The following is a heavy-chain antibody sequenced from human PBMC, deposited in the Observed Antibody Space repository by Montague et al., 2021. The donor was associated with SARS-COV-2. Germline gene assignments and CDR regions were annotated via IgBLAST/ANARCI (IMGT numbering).Heavy chain of an antibody. D-gene: IGHD4-23*01. CDR2: NHYSGTT. CDR3: ARRASRWLDGFDI. Sequence: SETLSLTCTVSGGSISSTSYYWVWMRQPPGKGLMWMVSNHYSGTTYHYPSLKSQVTIYVYTTKNPFSLKLRSATVADTTIYYCARRASRWLDGFDIWGQGTMVTVSS. CDR1: GGSISSTSYY. J-gene: IGHJ3*02. V-gene: IGHV4-39*01.